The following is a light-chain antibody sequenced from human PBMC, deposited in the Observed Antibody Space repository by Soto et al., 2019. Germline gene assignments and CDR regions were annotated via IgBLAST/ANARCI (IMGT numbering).Light chain of an antibody. CDR3: MQPLQSWT. Sequence: DIVITQSPLSLPVTPGEPACISCRSSQILLHSNGYNYLDWYLQKPGQSPQLLIYLGSNRASGVPDRFSGSGSGTDFTLKISRVEAEDVGVYYCMQPLQSWTFGQGTKVDI. CDR2: LGS. J-gene: IGKJ1*01. CDR1: QILLHSNGYNY. V-gene: IGKV2-28*01.